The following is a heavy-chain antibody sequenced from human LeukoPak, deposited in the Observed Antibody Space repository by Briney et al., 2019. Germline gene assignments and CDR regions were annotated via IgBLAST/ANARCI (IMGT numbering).Heavy chain of an antibody. Sequence: SETLSLTCTVSGGSISSGDYYWSWIRQPPGKGLEWIGTIYYSGSTYYNPSLRSRVTISVDTSKNQFSLKLSSVTAADTAVYFCARPPPFYYGSGNNWFDPWGQGTLVTVSS. CDR2: IYYSGST. CDR1: GGSISSGDYY. V-gene: IGHV4-39*01. J-gene: IGHJ5*02. D-gene: IGHD3-10*01. CDR3: ARPPPFYYGSGNNWFDP.